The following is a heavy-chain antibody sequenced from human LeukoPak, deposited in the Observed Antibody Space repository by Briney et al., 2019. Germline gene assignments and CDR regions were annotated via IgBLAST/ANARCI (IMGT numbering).Heavy chain of an antibody. J-gene: IGHJ4*02. CDR1: GYTFTFYY. D-gene: IGHD3-9*01. Sequence: GASVTVSFTSSGYTFTFYYMHWVRQAPGQGLEWMGWINPNSGGTNNEQKFQGRVSMTRDTAISTAYMELSRLRSDDTAVYYCARGHYDILTGYYGYWGQGTLVTVSS. CDR3: ARGHYDILTGYYGY. CDR2: INPNSGGT. V-gene: IGHV1-2*02.